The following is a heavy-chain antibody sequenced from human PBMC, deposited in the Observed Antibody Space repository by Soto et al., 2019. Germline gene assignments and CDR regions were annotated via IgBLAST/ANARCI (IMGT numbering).Heavy chain of an antibody. CDR3: AKDKGDIVVVPAAKRGRAYYYYMDV. V-gene: IGHV3-9*01. Sequence: EVQLVESGGGLVQPGRSLRLSCAASGFTFDDYAMHWVRQAPGKGLEWVSGISWNIGSIGYADSVKGRFTISRDNAKNSMDLHMNSLRAEDTALYYCAKDKGDIVVVPAAKRGRAYYYYMDVWGKGTTVTVSS. D-gene: IGHD2-2*01. CDR1: GFTFDDYA. J-gene: IGHJ6*03. CDR2: ISWNIGSI.